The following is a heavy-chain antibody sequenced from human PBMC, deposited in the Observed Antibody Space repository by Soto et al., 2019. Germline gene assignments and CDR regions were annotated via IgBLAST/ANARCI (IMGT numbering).Heavy chain of an antibody. CDR2: FIPLFGTP. J-gene: IGHJ6*02. CDR3: ARGLMVYSAVLLYYYGMDV. CDR1: GGTFKSYV. D-gene: IGHD2-8*01. Sequence: QVQLVQSGAEVKKPGSSVKVSCKASGGTFKSYVFSWVRQAPGQGLEWMGGFIPLFGTPNYAQKFQGRVTITADQSTSTVYMEMSSLTSEDSAVYYCARGLMVYSAVLLYYYGMDVWGQGTTVAVSS. V-gene: IGHV1-69*01.